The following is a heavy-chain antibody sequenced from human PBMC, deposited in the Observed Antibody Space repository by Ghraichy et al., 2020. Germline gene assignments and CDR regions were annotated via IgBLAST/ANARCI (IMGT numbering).Heavy chain of an antibody. V-gene: IGHV4-30-2*01. CDR2: IYHSGST. CDR1: GGSISSAGYA. J-gene: IGHJ4*02. Sequence: SETLSLTCAVSGGSISSAGYAWSCIRQPPGKGLEWIGYIYHSGSTYYNPSLKSRVTISVDRSKNQFSLKLSSVTAADTAVYYCARTMVLNGAVDYWGQGTLVTVSS. D-gene: IGHD4/OR15-4a*01. CDR3: ARTMVLNGAVDY.